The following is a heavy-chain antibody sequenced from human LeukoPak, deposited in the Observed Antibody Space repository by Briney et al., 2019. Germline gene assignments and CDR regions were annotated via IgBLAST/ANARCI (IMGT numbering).Heavy chain of an antibody. Sequence: ASVKVSCKASGYTFTSYGISWVRQAPGQGLEWMGWISAYNGNTNYAQKLQGRVTMTTDTSTSTVYMELSSLRSEDTAVYYCARVHEYSSSWDFDYWGQGTLVTVSS. J-gene: IGHJ4*02. D-gene: IGHD6-6*01. CDR3: ARVHEYSSSWDFDY. CDR1: GYTFTSYG. CDR2: ISAYNGNT. V-gene: IGHV1-18*01.